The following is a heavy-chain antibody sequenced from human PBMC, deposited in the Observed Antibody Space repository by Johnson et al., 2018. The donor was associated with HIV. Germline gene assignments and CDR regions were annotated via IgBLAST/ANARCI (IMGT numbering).Heavy chain of an antibody. CDR3: AREGEPDGFDI. D-gene: IGHD3-16*01. J-gene: IGHJ3*02. CDR2: IKQDGSEK. V-gene: IGHV3-7*03. CDR1: GFTFSRYW. Sequence: VQLVESGGGLVQPGGSLRLSCAASGFTFSRYWMSWVRQAPGKGLEWVANIKQDGSEKYYVDSVKGRFTISRDNAKNSLYLQMNSLRAEDTALYYCAREGEPDGFDIWGQGTMVTVSS.